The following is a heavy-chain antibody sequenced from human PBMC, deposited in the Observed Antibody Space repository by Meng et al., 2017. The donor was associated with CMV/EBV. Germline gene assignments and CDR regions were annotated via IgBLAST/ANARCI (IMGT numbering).Heavy chain of an antibody. CDR1: GYTFTSYY. V-gene: IGHV1-46*01. D-gene: IGHD3-22*01. CDR3: ARAEGDYYDSSGYCADY. Sequence: ASVKVSCKASGYTFTSYYMHWVRQAPGQGLKWMGIINPSGGSTSYAQKFQGRVTMTRDTSTSTVYMELSSLRSEDTAVYYCARAEGDYYDSSGYCADYWGQGTLVTVSS. J-gene: IGHJ4*02. CDR2: INPSGGST.